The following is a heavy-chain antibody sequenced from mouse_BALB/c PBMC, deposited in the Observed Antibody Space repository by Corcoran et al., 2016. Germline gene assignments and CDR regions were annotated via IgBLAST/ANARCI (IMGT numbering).Heavy chain of an antibody. J-gene: IGHJ1*01. CDR2: INPSTGYT. Sequence: QVQLQQSGAELAKPGASVKMSCKASGYTFTSYWMHWVKQRPGQGLEWIGYINPSTGYTEYNQKFKDKATLTADKSSSTAYMQLSSLTSEDSAVYYCARRGPLRYFDVWGAGTTVTVSS. CDR1: GYTFTSYW. V-gene: IGHV1-7*01. CDR3: ARRGPLRYFDV. D-gene: IGHD2-10*01.